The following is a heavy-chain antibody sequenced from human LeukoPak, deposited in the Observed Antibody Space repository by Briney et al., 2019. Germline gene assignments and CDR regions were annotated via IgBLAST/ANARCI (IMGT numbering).Heavy chain of an antibody. D-gene: IGHD1-26*01. Sequence: GGSLRLSCVASGFTFSNAWMSWVRQAPIKGLEWVGRIKRKIDGETTDYAAPAKGRFTISRDDSKNTLYLQMNSLKTEDTAVYYCTSEDLGGFDYWGRGTLVTVSS. J-gene: IGHJ4*02. CDR1: GFTFSNAW. CDR2: IKRKIDGETT. V-gene: IGHV3-15*01. CDR3: TSEDLGGFDY.